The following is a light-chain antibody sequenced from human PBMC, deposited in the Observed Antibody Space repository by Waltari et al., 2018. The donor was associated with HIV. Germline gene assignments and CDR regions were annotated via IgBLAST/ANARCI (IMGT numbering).Light chain of an antibody. CDR3: QQYNNWRRT. J-gene: IGKJ4*01. CDR2: GAS. Sequence: EIVMTQSSATLSVSPGERATLFCRASQSVSTNLAWYQQIHGQAPRLLIYGASTRASGIPVRFSSSGSGTDLTLTISSLQAEDFAVYYGQQYNNWRRTFGGGTKVEIK. V-gene: IGKV3-15*01. CDR1: QSVSTN.